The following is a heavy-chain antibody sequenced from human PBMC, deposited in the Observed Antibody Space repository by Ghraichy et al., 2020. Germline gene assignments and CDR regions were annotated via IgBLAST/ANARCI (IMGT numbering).Heavy chain of an antibody. D-gene: IGHD4-17*01. CDR3: ARDYGDSYFDY. CDR1: GFTFSSFW. J-gene: IGHJ4*02. V-gene: IGHV3-7*01. CDR2: IKQDGEE. Sequence: GESLRLSCAASGFTFSSFWMSWVRQAPGKGLEWVANIKQDGEEYYVDSVKGRFSISRDNAKNSLFLLMNSLRAEDTAVYYCARDYGDSYFDYLGQGTPVTVSS.